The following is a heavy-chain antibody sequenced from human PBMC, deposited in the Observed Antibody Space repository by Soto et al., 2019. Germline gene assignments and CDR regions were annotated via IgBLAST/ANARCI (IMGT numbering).Heavy chain of an antibody. V-gene: IGHV1-46*01. CDR2: INPSGGST. CDR3: AREIAD. Sequence: ASVKASSKAPGFTFTRCYMHWVRQAPGQGLEWMGIINPSGGSTSYAQKFQGRVTMTRDTSTSTVYMELSSLRSEDTAVYYCAREIADWGQGTLVTVSS. D-gene: IGHD6-13*01. J-gene: IGHJ4*02. CDR1: GFTFTRCY.